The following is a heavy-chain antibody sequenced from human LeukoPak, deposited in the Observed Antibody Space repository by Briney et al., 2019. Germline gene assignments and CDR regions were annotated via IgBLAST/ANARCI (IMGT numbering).Heavy chain of an antibody. V-gene: IGHV1-18*01. CDR2: ISAYNGNT. CDR3: ARTIVVVPAGIEYYFDY. J-gene: IGHJ4*02. Sequence: GASVKVSCKASGYTFTSYGISWVRRAPGQGLEWMGWISAYNGNTNYAQKLQGRVTMTTDTSTSTAYMELRSLRSDDTAVYYCARTIVVVPAGIEYYFDYWGQGTLVTVSS. CDR1: GYTFTSYG. D-gene: IGHD2-2*01.